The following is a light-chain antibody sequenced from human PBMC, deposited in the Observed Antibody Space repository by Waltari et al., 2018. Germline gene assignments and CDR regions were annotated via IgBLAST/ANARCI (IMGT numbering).Light chain of an antibody. CDR1: QSVLYSSNNKNY. CDR3: QQYYSTPF. V-gene: IGKV4-1*01. CDR2: WAS. J-gene: IGKJ4*01. Sequence: DIVMTQSPDSLAVSLGERATLNCKSSQSVLYSSNNKNYLAWYQQKPGQPPKLLIYWASTRGSGVPDRVSGSGSGTDFTLTISSLQAEDVAVYYCQQYYSTPFFGGGTKVEIK.